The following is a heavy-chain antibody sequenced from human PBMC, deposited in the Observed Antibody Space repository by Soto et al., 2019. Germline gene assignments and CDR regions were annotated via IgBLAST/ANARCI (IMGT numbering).Heavy chain of an antibody. Sequence: GGSLRLSCAASGFTFSNYAMHWVRQAPGRGLEWVAVLSYDGGDKYFADSVKGRFSISRDNSKNTLHLQMNSLRAEDTAVYYCERDRDLAAAAYYFDYWGQGALVTVSS. CDR1: GFTFSNYA. CDR2: LSYDGGDK. J-gene: IGHJ4*02. V-gene: IGHV3-30-3*01. CDR3: ERDRDLAAAAYYFDY. D-gene: IGHD6-13*01.